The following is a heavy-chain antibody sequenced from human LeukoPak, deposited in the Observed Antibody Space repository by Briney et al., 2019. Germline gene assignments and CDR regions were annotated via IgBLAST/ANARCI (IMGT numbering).Heavy chain of an antibody. Sequence: SETLSLTCTVSGGSISSYYWSWIRQPPGKGLEWIGYISYSGSTNYNPSLRSRVTISVDTSKNQFSLKLSSVTAADTAVYYCARARLRGYYFDYWGQGTLVTVSS. V-gene: IGHV4-59*01. CDR2: ISYSGST. CDR1: GGSISSYY. D-gene: IGHD4-23*01. CDR3: ARARLRGYYFDY. J-gene: IGHJ4*02.